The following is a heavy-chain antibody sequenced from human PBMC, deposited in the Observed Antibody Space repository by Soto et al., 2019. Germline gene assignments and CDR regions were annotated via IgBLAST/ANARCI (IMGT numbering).Heavy chain of an antibody. D-gene: IGHD5-12*01. CDR3: AKGAGRDGYNTA. CDR2: IYYSGST. Sequence: PSETLSLTCTVSGGSISSYYWSWIRQPPGKGLEWIGYIYYSGSTNYNPSLKSRVTISLDTSKNQFSLKLSSVTAAFTSVYYCAKGAGRDGYNTARGQGTLVTVSS. V-gene: IGHV4-59*01. J-gene: IGHJ4*02. CDR1: GGSISSYY.